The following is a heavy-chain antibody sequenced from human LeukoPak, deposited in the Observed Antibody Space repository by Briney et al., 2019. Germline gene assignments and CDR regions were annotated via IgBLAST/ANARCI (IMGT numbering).Heavy chain of an antibody. CDR1: GFTFSNAW. V-gene: IGHV3-15*05. D-gene: IGHD2-2*01. Sequence: PGGSLRLPCTASGFTFSNAWMNWVRQAPVKGLEWGGRIKRKTDGGTTDYAAPVKGRFTISRDNSKNTLYLQMNSVGAEDTAVYYCAKEVVDVIPAATLYYWGQGTLVTVSS. CDR2: IKRKTDGGTT. CDR3: AKEVVDVIPAATLYY. J-gene: IGHJ4*01.